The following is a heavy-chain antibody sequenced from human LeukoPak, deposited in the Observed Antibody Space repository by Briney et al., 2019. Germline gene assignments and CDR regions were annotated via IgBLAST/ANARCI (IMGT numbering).Heavy chain of an antibody. Sequence: SETLSLTCTVSGDSISSSSYYWGWIRQPPKTGLEWIASIYYSGTTYYNPSLKSRVTMSVDTSKNQFSLKLSSVTAADTAVYYCARLSTVTTSFDYWGQGTLVTVSS. CDR2: IYYSGTT. V-gene: IGHV4-39*07. J-gene: IGHJ4*02. CDR1: GDSISSSSYY. CDR3: ARLSTVTTSFDY. D-gene: IGHD4-17*01.